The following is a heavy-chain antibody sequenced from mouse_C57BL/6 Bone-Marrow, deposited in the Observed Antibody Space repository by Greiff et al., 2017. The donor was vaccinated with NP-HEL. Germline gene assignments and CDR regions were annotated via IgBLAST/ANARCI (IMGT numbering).Heavy chain of an antibody. CDR3: ARYSNYGY. J-gene: IGHJ2*01. V-gene: IGHV5-4*03. CDR2: ISDGGSYT. Sequence: EVKVVESGGGLVKPGGSLKLSCAASGFTFSSYAMSWVRQTPEKRLEWVATISDGGSYTYYPDNVKGRFTISRDNAKNNLYLQMSHLKSEDTAMYYCARYSNYGYWGQGTTLTVSS. CDR1: GFTFSSYA. D-gene: IGHD2-5*01.